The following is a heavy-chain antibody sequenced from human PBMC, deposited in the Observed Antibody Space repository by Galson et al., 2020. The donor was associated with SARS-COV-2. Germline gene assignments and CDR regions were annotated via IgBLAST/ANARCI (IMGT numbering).Heavy chain of an antibody. CDR1: GDSVSSVRHY. D-gene: IGHD3-10*01. Sequence: ASETLSLTCSVSGDSVSSVRHYWSWIRQHPGKGLEWIGYIYYSGRTYYNPSLKSRVTISVDTSNNQFSLRLSSVTAADTAVYYCARDDRTGSYVVFDYWGQGILVTVSS. J-gene: IGHJ4*02. CDR2: IYYSGRT. CDR3: ARDDRTGSYVVFDY. V-gene: IGHV4-31*03.